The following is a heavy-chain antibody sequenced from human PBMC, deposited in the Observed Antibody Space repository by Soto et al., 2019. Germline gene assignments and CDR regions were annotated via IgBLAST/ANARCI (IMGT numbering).Heavy chain of an antibody. CDR3: ARDDRIAVAGTLGLDYYYGMDV. CDR1: GYTFTGYY. D-gene: IGHD6-19*01. J-gene: IGHJ6*02. V-gene: IGHV1-2*04. Sequence: GASVKVSCKASGYTFTGYYMHWVQQAPGQGLEWMGWINPNSGGTNYAQKFQGWVTMTRDTSISTAYMELSRLRSDDTAVYYCARDDRIAVAGTLGLDYYYGMDVWGQGTTVTVSS. CDR2: INPNSGGT.